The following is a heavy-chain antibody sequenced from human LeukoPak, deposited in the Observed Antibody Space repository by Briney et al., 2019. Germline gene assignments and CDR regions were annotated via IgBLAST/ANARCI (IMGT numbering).Heavy chain of an antibody. CDR3: ARDPWETGTTVDY. CDR2: INPNSGGT. D-gene: IGHD1-7*01. Sequence: ASVKVSCKASGYTFTGYYMHWVRQAPGQGLEWMGWINPNSGGTNYAQKFQGRVTMTRDTSISTAYMELSRLRSDDTAVYYCARDPWETGTTVDYWGQGTVVTVSS. CDR1: GYTFTGYY. V-gene: IGHV1-2*02. J-gene: IGHJ4*02.